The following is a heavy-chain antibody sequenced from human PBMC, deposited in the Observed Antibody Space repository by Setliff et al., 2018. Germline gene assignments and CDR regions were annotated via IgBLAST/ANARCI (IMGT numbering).Heavy chain of an antibody. CDR3: VRGLPFDP. Sequence: PSETLSLTCAVSGYSISSGYYWGWVRQAPGKGPECVSIIYTDGTTYYTDSVKGRFTISRDNSKNTLYLQLNSLRAEDTAVYYCVRGLPFDPWGQGTLVTVSS. J-gene: IGHJ5*02. V-gene: IGHV3-66*01. CDR1: GYSISSGYY. CDR2: IYTDGTT.